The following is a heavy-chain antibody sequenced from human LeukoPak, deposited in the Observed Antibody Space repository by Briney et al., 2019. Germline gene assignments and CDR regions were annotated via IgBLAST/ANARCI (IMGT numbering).Heavy chain of an antibody. CDR1: GGSISSGSYY. Sequence: SETLSLTCTVSGGSISSGSYYWSWIRQPAGKGLEWIGRIYTSGSTNYNPSLKSRVTISVDTSKNQFSLKLSSVTAADTAVYYCARNPKSGSYYNWGQGTLVTVSS. CDR3: ARNPKSGSYYN. V-gene: IGHV4-61*02. J-gene: IGHJ4*02. D-gene: IGHD1-26*01. CDR2: IYTSGST.